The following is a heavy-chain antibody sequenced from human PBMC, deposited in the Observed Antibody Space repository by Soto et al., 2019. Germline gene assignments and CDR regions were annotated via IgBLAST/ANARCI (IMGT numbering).Heavy chain of an antibody. CDR1: GGSISSGDYY. CDR3: ARASFGEFAP. J-gene: IGHJ5*02. CDR2: IYYSGST. Sequence: QVQLQESGPGLVKPSQTLSLTCTVSGGSISSGDYYWSWIRQPPGKGLEWIGYIYYSGSTYYNPCLKXXVXLXXDTSKNQFSLKLSSVTAADTAVYYCARASFGEFAPWGQGTLVTVSS. V-gene: IGHV4-30-4*01. D-gene: IGHD3-10*01.